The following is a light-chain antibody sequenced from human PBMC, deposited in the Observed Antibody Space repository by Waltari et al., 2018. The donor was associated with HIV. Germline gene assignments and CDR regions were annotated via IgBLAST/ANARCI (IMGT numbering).Light chain of an antibody. V-gene: IGLV2-14*03. J-gene: IGLJ3*02. CDR1: SSEVGGYNN. Sequence: QSALTQPASVSGSPGQSITISCTGTSSEVGGYNNVSWYQQHPGKSPKLMIYDVTNRPSGVSNRFSGSKSGNTASLTISGLQLEDEADYYCSSYTSSSTWVFGGGTKLTVL. CDR2: DVT. CDR3: SSYTSSSTWV.